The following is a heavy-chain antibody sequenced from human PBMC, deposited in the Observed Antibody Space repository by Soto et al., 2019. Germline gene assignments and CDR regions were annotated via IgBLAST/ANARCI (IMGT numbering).Heavy chain of an antibody. CDR2: IYYSGST. CDR3: ARGDWNYNFDY. J-gene: IGHJ4*02. D-gene: IGHD1-7*01. Sequence: XXTLSLPCTVSGGSISSYYWRWIRQPPGKGLEWIGYIYYSGSTNYNPSLKSRVTISVDTSKNQFSLKLSHVTAADTAVYYCARGDWNYNFDYWGQGTLVTVSS. CDR1: GGSISSYY. V-gene: IGHV4-59*01.